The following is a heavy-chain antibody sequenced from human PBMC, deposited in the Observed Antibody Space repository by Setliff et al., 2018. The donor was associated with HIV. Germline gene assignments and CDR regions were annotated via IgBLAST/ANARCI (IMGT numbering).Heavy chain of an antibody. D-gene: IGHD2-21*01. J-gene: IGHJ4*02. CDR1: GGSFNDYS. CDR2: TSHNGES. Sequence: PSETLSLTCAVYGGSFNDYSWTWIRQAPGKGLEWIGETSHNGESSYNTSLTSRVTISVDTSKRQFSLKLTSVTAADTAVYYCARSGYCVGTDCYRGPLDYWGRGVLVTVSS. CDR3: ARSGYCVGTDCYRGPLDY. V-gene: IGHV4-34*01.